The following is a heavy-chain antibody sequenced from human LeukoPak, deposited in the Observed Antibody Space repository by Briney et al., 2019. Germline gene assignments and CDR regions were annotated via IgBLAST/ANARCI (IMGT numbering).Heavy chain of an antibody. CDR3: VAMIAARPTDG. J-gene: IGHJ6*04. Sequence: ASVKVSCKASGGTFTSYAISWVRQPPAQGLEWMGGIIPIFGTANYAQKFQGRDTITADESTSTAYMELSSLRSEDTAVYYCVAMIAARPTDGWGKGTTVTVSS. D-gene: IGHD6-6*01. CDR2: IIPIFGTA. CDR1: GGTFTSYA. V-gene: IGHV1-69*13.